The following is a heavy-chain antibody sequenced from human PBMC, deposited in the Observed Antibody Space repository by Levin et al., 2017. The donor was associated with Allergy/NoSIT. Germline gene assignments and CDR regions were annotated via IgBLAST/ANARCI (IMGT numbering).Heavy chain of an antibody. J-gene: IGHJ4*02. Sequence: GESLKISCAASGFTFSSYAMTWVRRAPGKGLEWVSAISDSGGRTYYADSVKGRFTISRDNSKDTLYVQMNSLRAEDTAVYYCAKGGGYYASRVYPYYFDYWGQGTLVTVSS. V-gene: IGHV3-23*01. CDR1: GFTFSSYA. CDR3: AKGGGYYASRVYPYYFDY. D-gene: IGHD3-22*01. CDR2: ISDSGGRT.